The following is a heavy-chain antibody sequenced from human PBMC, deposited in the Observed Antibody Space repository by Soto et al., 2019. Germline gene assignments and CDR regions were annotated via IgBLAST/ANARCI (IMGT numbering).Heavy chain of an antibody. Sequence: SVKVSCKGSGGTFSSYTISWVRQAPGQGLEWMGRIIPILGIANYAQKLQGRVTITADKSTSTAYMELSSLRSEDTAVYYCASPYYYYSGSPHYYGIAVWSQGSTDPVSS. CDR1: GGTFSSYT. CDR3: ASPYYYYSGSPHYYGIAV. J-gene: IGHJ6*02. D-gene: IGHD3-10*01. CDR2: IIPILGIA. V-gene: IGHV1-69*02.